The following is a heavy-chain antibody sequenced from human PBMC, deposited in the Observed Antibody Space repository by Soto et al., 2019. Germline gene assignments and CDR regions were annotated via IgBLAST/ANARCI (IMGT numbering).Heavy chain of an antibody. CDR1: GYSLAELS. CDR2: FDPEDGET. D-gene: IGHD3-10*01. Sequence: ASVKVSCKVSGYSLAELSMHWVRQAPGKGLEWMGGFDPEDGETIYAQKFQGRVTMTEDTSTDTAYMELSSLRSEDTAVYYCATSLHPNGSGSYLDLDYWGQGTLVTVSS. CDR3: ATSLHPNGSGSYLDLDY. V-gene: IGHV1-24*01. J-gene: IGHJ4*02.